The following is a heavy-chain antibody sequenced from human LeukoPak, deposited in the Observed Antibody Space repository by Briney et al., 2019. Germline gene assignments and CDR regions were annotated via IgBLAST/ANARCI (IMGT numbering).Heavy chain of an antibody. Sequence: GGSLRLSCAASGFTFSSYTMTWVRQAPGKGLEWVSGISGSGDSTYYADSVKGRFTISRDNSKNTLHLQMNRLRAEDTAVYYCAKDQTPYYWGQGTLVTVSS. V-gene: IGHV3-23*01. CDR3: AKDQTPYY. CDR2: ISGSGDST. J-gene: IGHJ4*02. CDR1: GFTFSSYT.